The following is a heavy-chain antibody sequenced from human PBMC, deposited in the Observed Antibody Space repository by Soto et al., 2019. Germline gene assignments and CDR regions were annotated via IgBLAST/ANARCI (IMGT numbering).Heavy chain of an antibody. CDR3: AGGGYRGYDYLFDY. CDR1: GFTFSSYG. V-gene: IGHV3-33*01. CDR2: IWYDGSNK. Sequence: QVQLVESGGGVVQPARSLRLSCAASGFTFSSYGMHWVRQAPGKGLEWVAVIWYDGSNKYYADSVKGRFTISRDNSKNTVYLQKNSLRAEGTAVYYCAGGGYRGYDYLFDYWGQGTLVTVSS. J-gene: IGHJ4*02. D-gene: IGHD5-12*01.